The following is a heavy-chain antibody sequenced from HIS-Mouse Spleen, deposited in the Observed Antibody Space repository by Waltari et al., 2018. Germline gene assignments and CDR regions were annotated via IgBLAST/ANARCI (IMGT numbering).Heavy chain of an antibody. Sequence: EVQLVESGGGLVQPGRSLRLSCAASGFTFDDYAMHWVRQAPGKGLEWVSGISGNSGSIGYADSVKGRFTISRDNAKNSLYLQMNSLRAEDTALYYCAKDLRPAYSSSPYFDYWGQGTLVTVSS. D-gene: IGHD6-6*01. J-gene: IGHJ4*02. CDR3: AKDLRPAYSSSPYFDY. CDR2: ISGNSGSI. CDR1: GFTFDDYA. V-gene: IGHV3-9*01.